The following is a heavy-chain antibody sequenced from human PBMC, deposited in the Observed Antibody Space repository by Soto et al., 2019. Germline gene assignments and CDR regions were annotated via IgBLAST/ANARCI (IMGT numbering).Heavy chain of an antibody. J-gene: IGHJ4*02. CDR2: INPNNGDT. CDR3: AKIRTYYDSSGAFDY. CDR1: GYTFTGYF. V-gene: IGHV1-2*02. D-gene: IGHD3-22*01. Sequence: ASVKVSCKASGYTFTGYFLHWVRQAPGQGLEWMGWINPNNGDTNYAQKFQGRVTMTRDTSISTAYMELSRLRSDDTALYYCAKIRTYYDSSGAFDYWGQGTLVTVSS.